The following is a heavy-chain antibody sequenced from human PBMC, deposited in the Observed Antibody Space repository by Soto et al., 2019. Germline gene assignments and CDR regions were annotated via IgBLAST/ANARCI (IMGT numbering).Heavy chain of an antibody. Sequence: EVQLVESGGGLVQPGGSLRLSCIASGFSSSNYWMSWVRQAPGKGLEWVANIKQDGSEKYYVDSVKGRFTISRDNRKNSLYLQMDSLRAEDTGVYYCATILLVTGDFDYWGQGTLVTVSS. D-gene: IGHD2-8*02. CDR2: IKQDGSEK. J-gene: IGHJ4*02. CDR3: ATILLVTGDFDY. V-gene: IGHV3-7*01. CDR1: GFSSSNYW.